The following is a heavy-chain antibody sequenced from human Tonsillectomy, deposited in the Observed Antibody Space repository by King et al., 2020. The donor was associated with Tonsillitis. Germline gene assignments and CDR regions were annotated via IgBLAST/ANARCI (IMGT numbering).Heavy chain of an antibody. V-gene: IGHV1-2*02. Sequence: QVQLVQSGAEVKKPGASVKVSCKTSGYTFSGYFIHWVQKAPGQGLEWMGWINPNSGRTKYAQKFQGRVTMTRDTSISTAYMELSRLTSDDTAVYYCARDSSDPLDSTFEYWGQGTLVTVSS. CDR2: INPNSGRT. D-gene: IGHD3-3*01. CDR3: ARDSSDPLDSTFEY. J-gene: IGHJ4*02. CDR1: GYTFSGYF.